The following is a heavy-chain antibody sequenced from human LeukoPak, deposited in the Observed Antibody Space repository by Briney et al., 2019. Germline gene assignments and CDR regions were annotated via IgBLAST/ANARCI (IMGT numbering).Heavy chain of an antibody. Sequence: RASVKVSCKASGGTFSSYAISRVRQAPGQGLEWMGGIIPIFGTANYAQKFQGRVTITADESTSTAYMELSSLRSEDTAVYYCARFGHGQYGSGSSLNWFDPWGQGTLVTVSS. D-gene: IGHD3-10*01. J-gene: IGHJ5*02. CDR2: IIPIFGTA. CDR3: ARFGHGQYGSGSSLNWFDP. CDR1: GGTFSSYA. V-gene: IGHV1-69*01.